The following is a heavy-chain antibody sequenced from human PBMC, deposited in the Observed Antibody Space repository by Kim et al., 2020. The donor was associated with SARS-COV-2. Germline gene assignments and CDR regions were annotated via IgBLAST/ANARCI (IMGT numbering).Heavy chain of an antibody. Sequence: GGSLRLSCTASGFTVSSNFMSWVRQAPGKGLEWVSVIYGGGRTYYTDSVKGRFTISRDDSENSLYLQMNSLRAEDTAVYYCAKGDRKPNFNYWGLGTLVAVSS. V-gene: IGHV3-53*01. D-gene: IGHD3-16*01. CDR2: IYGGGRT. CDR3: AKGDRKPNFNY. CDR1: GFTVSSNF. J-gene: IGHJ4*02.